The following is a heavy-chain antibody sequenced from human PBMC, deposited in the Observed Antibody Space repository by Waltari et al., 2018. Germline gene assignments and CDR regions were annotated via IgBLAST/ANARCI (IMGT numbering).Heavy chain of an antibody. CDR1: GGSFSGYY. CDR2: INHSGRT. J-gene: IGHJ4*02. V-gene: IGHV4-34*01. CDR3: ARALHRPHPSIGY. Sequence: QVQLQQWGAGLLKPSETLSLTCAVYGGSFSGYYWSWIRQPPGKGLEWIGEINHSGRTNYNPSLKSRVTISVDTSKNQFSLKLSSVTAADTAGYYCARALHRPHPSIGYWGQGTLVTVSS.